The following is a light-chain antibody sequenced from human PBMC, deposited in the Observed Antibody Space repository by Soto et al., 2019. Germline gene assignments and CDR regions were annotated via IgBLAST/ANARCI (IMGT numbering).Light chain of an antibody. Sequence: DIQMTLSPSSLSASVGDRVTITCRASQGIGIYLGWFQQKPGKPPNRLIYAASTLEGVVPSRFSGSGSGAEFTITISSLQPEDFATYYCLQHNTYPHSFGQGTKLEIK. CDR3: LQHNTYPHS. V-gene: IGKV1-17*01. CDR1: QGIGIY. CDR2: AAS. J-gene: IGKJ2*03.